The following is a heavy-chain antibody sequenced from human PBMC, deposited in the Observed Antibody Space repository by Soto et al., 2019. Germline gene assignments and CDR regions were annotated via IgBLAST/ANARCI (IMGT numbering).Heavy chain of an antibody. V-gene: IGHV3-48*01. CDR2: ISVGGGSI. CDR1: GFSFRDFA. CDR3: ARDQRWAFDI. D-gene: IGHD2-15*01. J-gene: IGHJ3*02. Sequence: GGSLRLSCIDSGFSFRDFAFNWVRQAPGKGLEWVSYISVGGGSIFYADSVKGRFTISRDDAKNSVYLQMNTLRGEDTAVNYCARDQRWAFDIWGQGTMVTVSS.